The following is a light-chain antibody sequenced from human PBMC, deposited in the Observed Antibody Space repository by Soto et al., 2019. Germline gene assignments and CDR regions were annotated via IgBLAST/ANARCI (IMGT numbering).Light chain of an antibody. CDR3: SSFAGSPVV. V-gene: IGLV2-8*01. CDR1: SSDVGEENY. CDR2: EVS. Sequence: QSALTQPPSASGSPGQSVTITCSGTSSDVGEENYVSWFQQHPGKVPKLILYEVSKRPSGVPDRFSGSRSGNTASLTVSGLQAEDEADYSCSSFAGSPVVFGGGTKLTVL. J-gene: IGLJ2*01.